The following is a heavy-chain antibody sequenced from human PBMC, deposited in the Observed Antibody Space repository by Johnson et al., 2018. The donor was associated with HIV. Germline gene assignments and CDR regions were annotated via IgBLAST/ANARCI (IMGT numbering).Heavy chain of an antibody. Sequence: QVQLEESGGGVVQPGGSLRLSCAASGFTFSDYYMSWIRQAPGKGLEWVSYISSSGSTIYYADSVKGRFTISRDNAKNSLYLQMNSLRAEDTAVYYCASITTIAAAGRGAFDIWGQGTMVTVSS. J-gene: IGHJ3*02. CDR3: ASITTIAAAGRGAFDI. CDR2: ISSSGSTI. V-gene: IGHV3-11*04. CDR1: GFTFSDYY. D-gene: IGHD6-13*01.